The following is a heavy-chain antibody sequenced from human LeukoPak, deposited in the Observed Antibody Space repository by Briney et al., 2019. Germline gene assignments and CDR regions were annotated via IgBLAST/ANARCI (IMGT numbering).Heavy chain of an antibody. Sequence: ASVKVSCKASGYTFTSYDINWVRQATGQGLEWMGWMNPNSGSTGYAQKFQGRVTMTEDTSTDTAYMELSSLRSEDTAVYYCATPRRHGDTAMDYWGQGTLVTVSS. V-gene: IGHV1-8*02. CDR3: ATPRRHGDTAMDY. J-gene: IGHJ4*02. CDR1: GYTFTSYD. CDR2: MNPNSGST. D-gene: IGHD5-18*01.